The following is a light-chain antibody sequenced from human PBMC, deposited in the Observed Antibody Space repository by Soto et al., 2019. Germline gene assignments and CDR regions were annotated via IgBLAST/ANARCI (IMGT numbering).Light chain of an antibody. J-gene: IGKJ5*01. V-gene: IGKV1-39*01. CDR3: QQSYSTHIT. CDR2: AAS. Sequence: DIQMTQSPSSLSASVGDRVTITCRASQSISSYLNWYQQKPGKAPNLLIYAASSLQSGVPSRFSGSGSGTDFTLTISSLQPEDFATYYCQQSYSTHITFGQGTRLEIK. CDR1: QSISSY.